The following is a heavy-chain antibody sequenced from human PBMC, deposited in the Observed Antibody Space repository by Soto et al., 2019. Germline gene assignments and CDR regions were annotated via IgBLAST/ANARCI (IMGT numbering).Heavy chain of an antibody. CDR1: GYTFTRNW. V-gene: IGHV5-51*01. Sequence: PGESLEISCTGSGYTFTRNWIGRVRQMPGKGLEWMGISFPIDSDTRYSPSSQGQVTISADNSISTAYLQWSSLKASDTAIYYCATPGGRDFNAFDVWGQGTMVTVSS. J-gene: IGHJ3*01. CDR3: ATPGGRDFNAFDV. CDR2: SFPIDSDT. D-gene: IGHD2-21*02.